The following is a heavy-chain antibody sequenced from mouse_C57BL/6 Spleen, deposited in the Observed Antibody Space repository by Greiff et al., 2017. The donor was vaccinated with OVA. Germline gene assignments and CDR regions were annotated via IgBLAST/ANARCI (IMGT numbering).Heavy chain of an antibody. CDR3: ARYYDYDDGVMDY. CDR1: GYTFTDYN. D-gene: IGHD2-4*01. J-gene: IGHJ4*01. V-gene: IGHV1-18*01. CDR2: INPNNGGT. Sequence: VQLKESGPELVKPGASVKIPCKASGYTFTDYNMDWVKQSHGKSLEWIGDINPNNGGTIYNQKFKGKATLTVDKSSSTAYMELRSLTSEDTAVYYCARYYDYDDGVMDYWGQGTSVTVSS.